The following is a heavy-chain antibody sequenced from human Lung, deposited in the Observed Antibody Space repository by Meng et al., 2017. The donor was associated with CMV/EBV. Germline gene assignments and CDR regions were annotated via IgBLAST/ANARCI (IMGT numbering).Heavy chain of an antibody. CDR2: ISAYNGNT. Sequence: ASXXVSXKASGYTFTSYGISWVRQAPGQGLEWMGWISAYNGNTNYAQKLQGRVTMTTDTSTSTAYMELRSLRSDDTAVYYCARVRYYDFWRGYFNGMDVWGQGXTVTVSS. D-gene: IGHD3-3*01. V-gene: IGHV1-18*01. CDR1: GYTFTSYG. J-gene: IGHJ6*02. CDR3: ARVRYYDFWRGYFNGMDV.